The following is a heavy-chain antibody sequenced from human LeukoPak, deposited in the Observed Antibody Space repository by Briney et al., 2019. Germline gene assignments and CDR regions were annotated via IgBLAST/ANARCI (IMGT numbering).Heavy chain of an antibody. CDR2: IYTSGST. CDR3: ARGGRRNYGDYEVWFDP. J-gene: IGHJ5*02. V-gene: IGHV4-4*07. CDR1: GGSISSYY. D-gene: IGHD4-17*01. Sequence: SETLSLTCTVSGGSISSYYWSWIRQPAGKGLEWIGRIYTSGSTNYNPSLKSRVTMSVDTSKNQFSLKLSSVTAADTAVYYCARGGRRNYGDYEVWFDPWGQGTLVTVSS.